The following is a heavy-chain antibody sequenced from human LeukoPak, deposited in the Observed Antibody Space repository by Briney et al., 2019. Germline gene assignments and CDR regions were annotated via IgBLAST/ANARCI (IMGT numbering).Heavy chain of an antibody. CDR2: IYYSGST. Sequence: SETLSLTCTVSGGSISSSSYYWGWIRQPPGKGLEWIGSIYYSGSTYYNPSLKSRVTISVDTSKNQFSLKLSSVTAADTAVYYCARRGQGYGSGSPDAFDIWGQGTMVTVSS. D-gene: IGHD3-10*01. V-gene: IGHV4-39*07. J-gene: IGHJ3*02. CDR1: GGSISSSSYY. CDR3: ARRGQGYGSGSPDAFDI.